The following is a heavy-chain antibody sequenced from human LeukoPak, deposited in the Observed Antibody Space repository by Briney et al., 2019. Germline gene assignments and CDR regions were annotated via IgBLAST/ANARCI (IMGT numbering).Heavy chain of an antibody. D-gene: IGHD6-25*01. J-gene: IGHJ4*02. CDR3: ARDGDLTPAVPFDY. CDR1: GFIFSTYE. CDR2: ISSSGSTI. Sequence: GGSLRLSCAASGFIFSTYEMNWVRQAPGKGLGWVSYISSSGSTIYYADSVKGRFTISRDNAKNSLYLQMNSLRAEDTAIYYCARDGDLTPAVPFDYWGQGTLVTVSS. V-gene: IGHV3-48*03.